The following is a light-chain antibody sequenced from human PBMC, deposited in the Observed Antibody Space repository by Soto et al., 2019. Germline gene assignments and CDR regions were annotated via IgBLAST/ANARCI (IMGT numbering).Light chain of an antibody. Sequence: QSALTQPRSVSGSPGQSVTISCTGTSSDVGGYDYVSWYQQHPGKAPKLMIYDVTKRPSGVPDRFSGSKSGNTASLTISGLQTEDEADYYCCSYAGSHTWVFGGGTKLTV. CDR3: CSYAGSHTWV. J-gene: IGLJ3*02. V-gene: IGLV2-11*01. CDR1: SSDVGGYDY. CDR2: DVT.